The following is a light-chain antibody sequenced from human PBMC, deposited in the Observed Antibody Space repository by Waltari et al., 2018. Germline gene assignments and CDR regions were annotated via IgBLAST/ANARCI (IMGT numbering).Light chain of an antibody. CDR2: SAS. CDR1: QTVSSSY. Sequence: EIVLTQSPGTLSLSPGERATLSCRASQTVSSSYLAWYQQKPGQAPRLLIYSASGRATGSPDRFSGSGSGTDFTLTISRLAPEDFAVYYCQQYGSSPRTFGQGTKVEI. J-gene: IGKJ1*01. V-gene: IGKV3-20*01. CDR3: QQYGSSPRT.